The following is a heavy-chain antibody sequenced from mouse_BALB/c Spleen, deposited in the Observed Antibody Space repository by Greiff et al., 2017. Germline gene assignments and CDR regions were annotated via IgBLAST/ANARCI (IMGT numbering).Heavy chain of an antibody. CDR3: ARDGYGSSAWFAY. D-gene: IGHD1-1*01. V-gene: IGHV5-17*02. Sequence: DVKLVESGGGLVQPGGSRKLSCAASGFTFSSFGMHWVRQAPEKGLEWVAYISSGSSTIYYADTVKGRFTISRDNPKNTLFLQMTSLRSEDTAMYYCARDGYGSSAWFAYWGQGTLVTVSA. CDR1: GFTFSSFG. J-gene: IGHJ3*01. CDR2: ISSGSSTI.